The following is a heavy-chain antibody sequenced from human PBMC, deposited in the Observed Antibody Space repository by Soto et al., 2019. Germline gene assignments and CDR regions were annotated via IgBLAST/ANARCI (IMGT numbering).Heavy chain of an antibody. V-gene: IGHV1-3*01. D-gene: IGHD2-2*01. CDR1: GYTFTSYA. J-gene: IGHJ5*01. CDR2: INAGNGNT. CDR3: AREAPYCSSTSCYQAWFDS. Sequence: ASVKVSCKASGYTFTSYAMHWVRQAPGQRLEWMGWINAGNGNTKYSQKFQGRVTITRDTSASTAYMELSSLRSEDTAVYYCAREAPYCSSTSCYQAWFDSWGQGTLVTVSS.